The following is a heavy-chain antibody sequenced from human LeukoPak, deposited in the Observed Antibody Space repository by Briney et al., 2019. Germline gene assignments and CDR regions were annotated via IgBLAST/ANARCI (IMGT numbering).Heavy chain of an antibody. CDR1: GGSFSGYY. V-gene: IGHV4-34*01. CDR3: ARTRGPKGHSSGWYMTQYYYYYYMDV. J-gene: IGHJ6*03. CDR2: INHRGGT. Sequence: RASETLSLTCAVYGGSFSGYYCSWIRQPPGKGLEWIGEINHRGGTNYNPSLKSRVTISVDTSKNQFSLKLSSVTAADTAVYYCARTRGPKGHSSGWYMTQYYYYYYMDVWGKGTTVTVSS. D-gene: IGHD6-19*01.